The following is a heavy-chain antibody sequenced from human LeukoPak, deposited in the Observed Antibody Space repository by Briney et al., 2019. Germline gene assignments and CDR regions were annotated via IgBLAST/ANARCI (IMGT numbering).Heavy chain of an antibody. Sequence: GGSLRLSCAASGFTFSSYWMHWVRQAPGKGLVWVSRIYSDGISTSYADSVKGRFTISRDNAKNTLYPQMNSLKAEDTAIYYCAREGGSYSNYFDYWGQGTLVTVSS. CDR3: AREGGSYSNYFDY. J-gene: IGHJ4*02. CDR1: GFTFSSYW. D-gene: IGHD1-26*01. CDR2: IYSDGIST. V-gene: IGHV3-74*01.